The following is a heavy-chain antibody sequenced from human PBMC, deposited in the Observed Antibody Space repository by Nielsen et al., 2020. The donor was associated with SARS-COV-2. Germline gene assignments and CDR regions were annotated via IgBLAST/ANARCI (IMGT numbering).Heavy chain of an antibody. CDR2: IGTTGDKT. CDR1: GFSFSSYA. D-gene: IGHD1-26*01. Sequence: GGSLRLSCAASGFSFSSYAMTWVRQAPGKGLEWVSSIGTTGDKTFYADSVKGRFTISRDNSKNTLYLQLNSLRAEDTAVFYCAKISGSQRHYFDFRGQGALVTVSS. V-gene: IGHV3-23*01. CDR3: AKISGSQRHYFDF. J-gene: IGHJ4*02.